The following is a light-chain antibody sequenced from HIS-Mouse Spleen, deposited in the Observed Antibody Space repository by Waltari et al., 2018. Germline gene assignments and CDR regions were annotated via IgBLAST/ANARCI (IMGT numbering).Light chain of an antibody. J-gene: IGKJ2*01. V-gene: IGKV1-33*01. CDR2: DAS. Sequence: DIQMTQSPSSLSASVRDRVTITCQASQDISNYLNWYQQKPGKAPKLLIYDASNLETGVPSRFSGSGSGTDFTFTISSLQPEDIATYYCQQYDNLPRYTFGQGTKLEIK. CDR1: QDISNY. CDR3: QQYDNLPRYT.